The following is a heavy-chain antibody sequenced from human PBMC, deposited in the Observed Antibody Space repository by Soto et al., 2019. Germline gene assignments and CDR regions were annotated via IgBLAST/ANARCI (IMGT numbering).Heavy chain of an antibody. Sequence: ASVKVYCKASGYTFNTYAITWVRQAPGQGLEWMGWISGYNGNTNYAQTLQGRGTMTTDTSTSTAYLELRSLRSDDTAVYYCARTVEYDSIPYYYADFWGQGTLVTVCS. CDR1: GYTFNTYA. CDR3: ARTVEYDSIPYYYADF. CDR2: ISGYNGNT. V-gene: IGHV1-18*01. D-gene: IGHD3-22*01. J-gene: IGHJ4*03.